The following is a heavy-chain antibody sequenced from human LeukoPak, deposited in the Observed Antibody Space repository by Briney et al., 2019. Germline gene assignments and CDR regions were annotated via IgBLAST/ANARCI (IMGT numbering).Heavy chain of an antibody. Sequence: ASVNVSFKTSGYSFNDYYLHWVRQAPGQGLEGMGWINPNSGRTDYAPKFQGRVTLTTDTSITTAYLERSSLISGDTALYYCARDSSDVLPGYYHFWGQGTLVTVSS. J-gene: IGHJ4*02. CDR2: INPNSGRT. D-gene: IGHD3-9*01. CDR1: GYSFNDYY. V-gene: IGHV1-2*02. CDR3: ARDSSDVLPGYYHF.